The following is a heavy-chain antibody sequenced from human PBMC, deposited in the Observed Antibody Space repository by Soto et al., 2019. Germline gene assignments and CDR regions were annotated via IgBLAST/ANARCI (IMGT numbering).Heavy chain of an antibody. CDR2: IYYSGST. J-gene: IGHJ5*02. V-gene: IGHV4-59*01. D-gene: IGHD3-10*01. Sequence: SETLSLTCTVSGGSISSYYWSWIRQPPGKGLEWIGYIYYSGSTNYNPSLKSRVTISVDTSKNQFSLKLSSVTAADTAVYYCARTYYSPINWLDPWGQGTLVIVYS. CDR3: ARTYYSPINWLDP. CDR1: GGSISSYY.